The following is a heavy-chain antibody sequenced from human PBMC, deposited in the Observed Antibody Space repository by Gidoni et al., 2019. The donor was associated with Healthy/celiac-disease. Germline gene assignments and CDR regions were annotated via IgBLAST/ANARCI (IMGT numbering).Heavy chain of an antibody. V-gene: IGHV1-18*01. CDR2: ISAYNGNT. J-gene: IGHJ4*02. D-gene: IGHD3-10*01. CDR3: ARDLRTYYYGSGSYYNPSGY. CDR1: GYTFTSYG. Sequence: QVQLVQSGAEVKKPGASVKVSCKASGYTFTSYGISWVRQAPGQGLEWMGWISAYNGNTNYAQKLQGRVTMTTDTSTSTAYMELRSLRSDDTAVYYCARDLRTYYYGSGSYYNPSGYWGQGTLVTVSS.